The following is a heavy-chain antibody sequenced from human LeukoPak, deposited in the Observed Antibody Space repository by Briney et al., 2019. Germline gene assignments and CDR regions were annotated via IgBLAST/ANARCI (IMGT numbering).Heavy chain of an antibody. Sequence: ETLSLTCTVSCVSISSYYWSWIRQPPGKGLEWIGNIYHSGSTNYNASLKSRVTISVDTSKNQFSLKLSSVTAADTAVYYCARVVNSYGYYYYMDVWGKGTTVTISS. V-gene: IGHV4-59*01. J-gene: IGHJ6*03. CDR3: ARVVNSYGYYYYMDV. CDR2: IYHSGST. D-gene: IGHD5-18*01. CDR1: CVSISSYY.